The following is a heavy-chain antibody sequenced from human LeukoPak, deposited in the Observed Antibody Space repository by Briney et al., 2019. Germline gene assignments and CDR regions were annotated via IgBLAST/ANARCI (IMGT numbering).Heavy chain of an antibody. CDR1: GYTLTELS. CDR3: ATAPITIFGVARGMDV. J-gene: IGHJ6*03. CDR2: FDPEDGET. V-gene: IGHV1-24*01. Sequence: ASVKVSCKVSGYTLTELSMHWVRQAPGKGLEWMGGFDPEDGETIYAQKFRGRVTMTEDTSTDTAYMELSSLRSEDTAVYYCATAPITIFGVARGMDVWGKGTTVTVSS. D-gene: IGHD3-3*01.